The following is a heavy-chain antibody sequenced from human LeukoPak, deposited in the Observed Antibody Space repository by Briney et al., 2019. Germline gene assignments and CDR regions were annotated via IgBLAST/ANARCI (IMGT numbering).Heavy chain of an antibody. CDR1: GFTFSSYS. CDR3: ASSNWYTGNAFDI. Sequence: PGRSLRLSCAASGFTFSSYSMNWVRQAPGKGLEWVSSISSSSSYIYYADSVKGLFTISRDNAKNSLYLQMNSLRAEDTAVYYCASSNWYTGNAFDIWGQGTMVTVSS. V-gene: IGHV3-21*01. CDR2: ISSSSSYI. D-gene: IGHD1/OR15-1a*01. J-gene: IGHJ3*02.